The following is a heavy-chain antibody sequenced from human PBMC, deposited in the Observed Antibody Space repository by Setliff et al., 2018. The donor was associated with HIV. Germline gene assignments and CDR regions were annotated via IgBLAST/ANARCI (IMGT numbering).Heavy chain of an antibody. D-gene: IGHD6-19*01. V-gene: IGHV4-39*01. Sequence: ASETLSLTCRVYGGSITSGNYYWGWIRQAPGKGLEWIASMIYGGDTWYNPSLKSRVTIYVDTANNEISLRLSSVTAEDTAVYRCARPHSGWGWGALFDPWGQGIQVTVSS. CDR1: GGSITSGNYY. CDR3: ARPHSGWGWGALFDP. J-gene: IGHJ5*02. CDR2: MIYGGDT.